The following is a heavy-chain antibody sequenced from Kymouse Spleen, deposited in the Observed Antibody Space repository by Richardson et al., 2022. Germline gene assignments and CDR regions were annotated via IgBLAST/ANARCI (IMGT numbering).Heavy chain of an antibody. CDR3: ARGGLCHYGMDV. J-gene: IGHJ6*02. Sequence: QVQLQQWGAGLLKPSETLSLTCAVYGGSFSGYYWSWIRQPPGKGLEWIGEINHSGSTNYNPSLKSRVTISVDTSKNQFSLKLSSVTAADTAVYYCARGGLCHYGMDVWGQGTTVTVSS. CDR2: INHSGST. CDR1: GGSFSGYY. D-gene: IGHD2-2*02. V-gene: IGHV4-34*01.